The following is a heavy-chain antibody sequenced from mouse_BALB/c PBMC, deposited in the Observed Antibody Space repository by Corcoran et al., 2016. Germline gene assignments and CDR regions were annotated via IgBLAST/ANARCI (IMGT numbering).Heavy chain of an antibody. CDR3: ARAYYYGSSYGAY. J-gene: IGHJ3*01. CDR1: GFNIKDYY. V-gene: IGHV14-1*02. CDR2: IDPENGNT. D-gene: IGHD1-1*01. Sequence: EVQLRQSGAELVRPGALVKLSCKASGFNIKDYYMHWVKQRPEQGLEWIGWIDPENGNTIYDPKFQGKASITADTSSNTAYLQLSSLTSEDTAVYYCARAYYYGSSYGAYWGQGTLVTVSA.